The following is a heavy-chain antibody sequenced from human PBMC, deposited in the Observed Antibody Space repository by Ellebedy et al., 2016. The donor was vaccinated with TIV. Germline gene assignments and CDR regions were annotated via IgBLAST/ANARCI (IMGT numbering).Heavy chain of an antibody. CDR3: ARGGSSGRSDY. D-gene: IGHD3-10*01. CDR1: GFTFRSHG. CDR2: ISSDGSNK. V-gene: IGHV3-30*03. Sequence: GESLKISCVASGFTFRSHGIYWVRQAPGKGLEWVAVISSDGSNKYYADSVKGRFTISRDNSKNTLYLQMNSLRTDDMAVYYCARGGSSGRSDYWGQGTLVTVSS. J-gene: IGHJ4*02.